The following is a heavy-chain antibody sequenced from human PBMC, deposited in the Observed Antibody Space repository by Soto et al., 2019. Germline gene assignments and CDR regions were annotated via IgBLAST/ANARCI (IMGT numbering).Heavy chain of an antibody. CDR2: IYYIGNT. D-gene: IGHD2-2*01. V-gene: IGHV4-31*01. CDR1: GGSISSGVYY. CDR3: ARNLGRYCSSTSCYWGPDSYYYGMDV. Sequence: SETLSLTCTVSGGSISSGVYYWSWIRQHPGKGLEWIGYIYYIGNTDYSPSFQGHVTISADKSISTAYLQWSSLKASDTAMYYCARNLGRYCSSTSCYWGPDSYYYGMDVWGQGTTVTVSS. J-gene: IGHJ6*02.